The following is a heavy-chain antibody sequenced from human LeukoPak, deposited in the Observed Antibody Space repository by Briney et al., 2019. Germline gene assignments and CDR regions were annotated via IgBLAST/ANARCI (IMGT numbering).Heavy chain of an antibody. CDR3: ARAMVRGVISYYYHYMDV. CDR1: GGTFSSYA. D-gene: IGHD3-10*01. J-gene: IGHJ6*03. Sequence: SVKVSCKASGGTFSSYAISWVRQAPGQGLEWMGRIIPIFGTANYAQTFQGRVTITTDESTSTAYMELSSLRSEDTAVYYCARAMVRGVISYYYHYMDVWGKGTTVTVSS. CDR2: IIPIFGTA. V-gene: IGHV1-69*05.